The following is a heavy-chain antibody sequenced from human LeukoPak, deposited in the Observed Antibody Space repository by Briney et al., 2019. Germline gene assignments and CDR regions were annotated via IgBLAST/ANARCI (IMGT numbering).Heavy chain of an antibody. CDR1: GYTFTGYY. V-gene: IGHV1-2*02. CDR3: ARVGGYSYGYSDY. J-gene: IGHJ4*02. CDR2: INPNSGGT. D-gene: IGHD5-18*01. Sequence: ASVKVSCKASGYTFTGYYMHWVRQAPGQGLEWMGWINPNSGGTNYAQKFQGRVTMSRATSISTAYMELSRLRSDDTAVYYCARVGGYSYGYSDYWGQGTLVTVSS.